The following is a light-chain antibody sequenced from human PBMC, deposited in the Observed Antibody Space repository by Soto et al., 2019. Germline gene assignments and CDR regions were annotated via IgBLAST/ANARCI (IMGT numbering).Light chain of an antibody. CDR2: GAS. CDR3: QQYGNSPLA. Sequence: EIVLTQSPGTLSLSPGETATLSCRASQSVSSDYLAWYQQKRGQAPRLLIYGASNRATGIPDRFSGSGSGTDFALTINRLEPEDFAVYYCQQYGNSPLAFGGGTKVEIK. CDR1: QSVSSDY. J-gene: IGKJ4*01. V-gene: IGKV3-20*01.